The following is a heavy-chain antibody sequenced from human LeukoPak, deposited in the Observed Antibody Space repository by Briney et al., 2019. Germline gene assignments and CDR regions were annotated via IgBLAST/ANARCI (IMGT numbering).Heavy chain of an antibody. J-gene: IGHJ1*01. V-gene: IGHV4-31*03. CDR3: AKLSSGSPPLEYFHH. CDR2: IYYSGST. D-gene: IGHD1-26*01. CDR1: GGSISSGGYY. Sequence: SETLSLTCTVSGGSISSGGYYWSWIRQHPGKGLEWIGYIYYSGSTYYNPSLKSRVTISVDTSKNQFSLKLSSVTAADTAVYYCAKLSSGSPPLEYFHHWGQGTLVTVSS.